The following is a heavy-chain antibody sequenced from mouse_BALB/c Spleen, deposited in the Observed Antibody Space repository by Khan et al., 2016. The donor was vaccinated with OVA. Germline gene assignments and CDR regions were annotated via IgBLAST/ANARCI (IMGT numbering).Heavy chain of an antibody. J-gene: IGHJ4*01. CDR3: ARAYYGNYREAMDY. Sequence: VQLKESGPGLVAPSQSLSITCIVSGFSLTGYGVNWVRQPPGKGLEWLGMIWGDGSTDYNSVLKSRLSISKDNSKSQVFLKMNSLQTDDTARYYCARAYYGNYREAMDYWGQGTSVTVSS. V-gene: IGHV2-6-7*01. CDR2: IWGDGST. CDR1: GFSLTGYG. D-gene: IGHD2-10*01.